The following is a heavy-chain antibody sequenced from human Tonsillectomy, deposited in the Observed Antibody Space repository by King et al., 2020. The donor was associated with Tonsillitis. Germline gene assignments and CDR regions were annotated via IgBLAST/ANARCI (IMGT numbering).Heavy chain of an antibody. D-gene: IGHD2-2*01. CDR2: ISRNGGTT. Sequence: QLVQSGGGLVQPGGSLRLSCSVSGFTFGSFAMHWVRQAPGKGLEYVSDISRNGGTTYYADSVKGRITISRDNSKDTLYLQMSSLRPEDTAIYYCVKGYCGTTTCYYDYYAMDVWGQGTTVTVSS. V-gene: IGHV3-64D*06. CDR1: GFTFGSFA. J-gene: IGHJ6*02. CDR3: VKGYCGTTTCYYDYYAMDV.